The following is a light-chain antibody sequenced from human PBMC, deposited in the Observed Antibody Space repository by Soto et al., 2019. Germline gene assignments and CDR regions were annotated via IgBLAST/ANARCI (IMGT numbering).Light chain of an antibody. J-gene: IGKJ1*01. Sequence: EIVLTQSPGTLSLSPGDGATLSCRATQSVNTKYLAWYQQRGGQAPRLLIYATSTRAAGILDRFTGSGSGTDFTLTLSELEPEDFAVYYCHHSGSSPTFGQGTRVEVK. CDR3: HHSGSSPT. CDR1: QSVNTKY. CDR2: ATS. V-gene: IGKV3-20*01.